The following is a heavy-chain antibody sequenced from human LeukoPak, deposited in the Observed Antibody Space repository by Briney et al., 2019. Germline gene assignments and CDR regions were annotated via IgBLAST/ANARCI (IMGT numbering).Heavy chain of an antibody. V-gene: IGHV1-2*02. Sequence: ASVKVSCKASGYTFTGYYMHWVRQAPGQGLEWMGWINPNSGGTNYAQKFQGRVTMTRDTSISTAYMELRSLRSDDTAVYYCARDSILTGLVDYWGQGTLVTVSS. CDR1: GYTFTGYY. D-gene: IGHD3-9*01. J-gene: IGHJ4*02. CDR2: INPNSGGT. CDR3: ARDSILTGLVDY.